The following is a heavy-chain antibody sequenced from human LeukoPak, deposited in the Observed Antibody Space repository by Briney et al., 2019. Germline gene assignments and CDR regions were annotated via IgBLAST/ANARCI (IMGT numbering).Heavy chain of an antibody. CDR3: AKDIVVVPAAIDYYYYYGMDV. V-gene: IGHV3-30*18. CDR2: ISYDGSNK. J-gene: IGHJ6*02. Sequence: TGGSLRLSCAASGFTFSSYGMHWVRQAPGEGLEWVAVISYDGSNKYYADSVKGRFTISRDNSKNTLYLQMNSLRAEDTAVYYCAKDIVVVPAAIDYYYYYGMDVWGQGTTVTVSS. D-gene: IGHD2-2*01. CDR1: GFTFSSYG.